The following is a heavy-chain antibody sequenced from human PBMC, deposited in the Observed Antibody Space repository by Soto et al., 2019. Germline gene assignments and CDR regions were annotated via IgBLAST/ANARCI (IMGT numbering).Heavy chain of an antibody. D-gene: IGHD3-22*01. Sequence: GASVKVSCKASGGTFSSYAISWVRQAPGQGLEWMGGIIPIFGTANYAQKFQGRVTITADESTSTAYMELSSLRSEDTAVYYCASANNADYYDSSGYYYYGMDVWGQGTTVTVSS. CDR3: ASANNADYYDSSGYYYYGMDV. J-gene: IGHJ6*02. CDR1: GGTFSSYA. CDR2: IIPIFGTA. V-gene: IGHV1-69*13.